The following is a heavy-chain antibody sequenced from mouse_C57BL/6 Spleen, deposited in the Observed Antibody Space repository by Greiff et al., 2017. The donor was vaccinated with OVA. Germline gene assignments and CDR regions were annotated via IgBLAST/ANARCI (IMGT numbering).Heavy chain of an antibody. Sequence: EVMLVESGGGLVKPGGSLKLSCAASGFTFSDYGMHWVRQAPEKGLEWVAYISSGSSTIYYADTVKGRFTISRDNAKNTLFLKMTSLRSEDTAMYYCARNSNYEGYYAMDYWGQGTSVTVSS. CDR3: ARNSNYEGYYAMDY. J-gene: IGHJ4*01. CDR1: GFTFSDYG. D-gene: IGHD2-5*01. CDR2: ISSGSSTI. V-gene: IGHV5-17*01.